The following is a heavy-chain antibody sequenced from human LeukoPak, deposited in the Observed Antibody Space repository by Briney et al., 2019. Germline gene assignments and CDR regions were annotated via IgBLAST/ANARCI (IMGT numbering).Heavy chain of an antibody. J-gene: IGHJ4*02. CDR3: AGHHPRNTVDF. CDR2: ISYSGST. Sequence: SETLSLTCTVSGGSISSYYWSWIRQPPGKGLEWIGYISYSGSTNYNPSLKSRVTISLDTSKKQFSLKLSSVTAADTAVYYCAGHHPRNTVDFWGQGTLVTASS. V-gene: IGHV4-59*08. CDR1: GGSISSYY. D-gene: IGHD2/OR15-2a*01.